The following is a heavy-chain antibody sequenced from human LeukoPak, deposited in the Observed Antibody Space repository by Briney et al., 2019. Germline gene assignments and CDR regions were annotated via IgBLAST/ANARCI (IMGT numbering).Heavy chain of an antibody. CDR3: ARGDYSFDY. D-gene: IGHD4-11*01. Sequence: GGSPRLSCAASGFTFSNYEMNWVRQAPGKGLEWVSYISSSGSTIYYADSVKGRFTISRDNAKNSLYLQMNSLRAEDTAVYYCARGDYSFDYWGQGTLVTVSS. CDR1: GFTFSNYE. CDR2: ISSSGSTI. J-gene: IGHJ4*02. V-gene: IGHV3-48*03.